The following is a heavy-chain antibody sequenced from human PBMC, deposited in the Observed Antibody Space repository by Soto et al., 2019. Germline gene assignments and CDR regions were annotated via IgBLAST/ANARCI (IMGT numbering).Heavy chain of an antibody. CDR3: ARQGIAVGLFDY. V-gene: IGHV4-59*08. Sequence: PSETLSLTCTVSGGSISSYYWSWIRQPPGKGLEWIGYTYYSGSTNYNPSLKSRVTISVDTSKNQFSLKLSSVTAADTAVYYCARQGIAVGLFDYWGQGTLVTVSS. D-gene: IGHD6-19*01. J-gene: IGHJ4*02. CDR2: TYYSGST. CDR1: GGSISSYY.